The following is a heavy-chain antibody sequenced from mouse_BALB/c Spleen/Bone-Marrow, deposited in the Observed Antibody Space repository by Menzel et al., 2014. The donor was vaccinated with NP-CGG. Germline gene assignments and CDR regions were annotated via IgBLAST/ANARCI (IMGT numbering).Heavy chain of an antibody. CDR2: INPYNDGT. V-gene: IGHV1-14*01. D-gene: IGHD1-1*01. J-gene: IGHJ4*01. CDR3: ARYPDYYGSSYAMDY. CDR1: GYTFTNYV. Sequence: VQLQQSGPELVKPGASVKMSCKASGYTFTNYVMHWVKQKPGQGLEWIGYINPYNDGTKYNEKFKGKATLTSDKSSSTAYMELSSLTSEDSAVYYCARYPDYYGSSYAMDYWGQGTSVTASS.